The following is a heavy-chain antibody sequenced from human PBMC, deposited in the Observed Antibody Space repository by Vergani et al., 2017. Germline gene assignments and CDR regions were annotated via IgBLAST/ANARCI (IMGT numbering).Heavy chain of an antibody. CDR1: GGTFSSCA. J-gene: IGHJ4*02. V-gene: IGHV7-4-1*02. CDR2: INTNTGTP. Sequence: QVQLVQSGAEVKKPGSSVKVSCKASGGTFSSCAMNWVRQAPGQGLEWMGWINTNTGTPTYAQGFTGRFVFSLDTSVSTPYLQISSLKAEDTAVYYCARDGPVEMATITYFDYWGQGTLVTVSS. CDR3: ARDGPVEMATITYFDY. D-gene: IGHD5-24*01.